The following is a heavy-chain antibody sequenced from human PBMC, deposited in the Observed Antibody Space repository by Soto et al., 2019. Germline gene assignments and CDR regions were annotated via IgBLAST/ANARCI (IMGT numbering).Heavy chain of an antibody. Sequence: SETLSLTCTVSGGSISSYYWSWIRQPPGKGLEWIGYIYYSGNTNYNPSLKSRVTISVDTSKNQFSLKLSSVTAADTAVYYCARSEELAYYSYGMDVWGQGTTVTVYS. CDR1: GGSISSYY. D-gene: IGHD1-26*01. J-gene: IGHJ6*02. V-gene: IGHV4-59*01. CDR2: IYYSGNT. CDR3: ARSEELAYYSYGMDV.